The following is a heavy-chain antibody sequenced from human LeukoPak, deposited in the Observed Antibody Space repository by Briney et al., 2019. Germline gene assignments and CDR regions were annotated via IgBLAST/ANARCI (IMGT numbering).Heavy chain of an antibody. Sequence: ASVKVSCRASGYTFTSYGISWVRQAPGQGLEWMGWISAYNGNTNYAQKLQGRVTMTTDTSTSTAYMELWSLRSDDTAVYYCARDSWILTGYSVDYWGQGTLVTVSS. CDR1: GYTFTSYG. CDR3: ARDSWILTGYSVDY. V-gene: IGHV1-18*04. J-gene: IGHJ4*02. CDR2: ISAYNGNT. D-gene: IGHD3-9*01.